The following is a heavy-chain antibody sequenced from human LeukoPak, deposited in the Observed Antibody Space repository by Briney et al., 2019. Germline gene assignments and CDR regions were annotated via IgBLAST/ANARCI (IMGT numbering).Heavy chain of an antibody. Sequence: GGSLRLSCAASGFTFSSYAMSWVRQAPGKGLEWVSSSGTRSGTKYYADSVMGRFTISRDSAMNSVSLQINSLRAEDTAVYYCLLQMTYGELSDPDFRGQGTLVTVSS. CDR2: SGTRSGTK. V-gene: IGHV3-21*01. CDR1: GFTFSSYA. CDR3: LLQMTYGELSDPDF. D-gene: IGHD3-16*02. J-gene: IGHJ4*02.